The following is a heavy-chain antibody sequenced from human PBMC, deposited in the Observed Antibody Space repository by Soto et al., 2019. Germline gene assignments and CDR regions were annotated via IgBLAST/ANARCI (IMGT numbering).Heavy chain of an antibody. CDR3: AKAPRGSGRDYYFDH. CDR1: GFGFSTYW. Sequence: EVQLVESGGGLVQPGGSPRLSCAASGFGFSTYWMSWVRQAPGKGLEWVANINQDGSQEYYVDSVKGRFTISRDNAKNSLYLQMNSLRDEDTAVYYCAKAPRGSGRDYYFDHWGQGTLITVSS. CDR2: INQDGSQE. J-gene: IGHJ4*02. D-gene: IGHD3-10*01. V-gene: IGHV3-7*05.